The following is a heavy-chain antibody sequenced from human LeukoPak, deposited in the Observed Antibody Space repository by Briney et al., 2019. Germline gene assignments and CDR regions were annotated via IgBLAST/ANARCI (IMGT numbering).Heavy chain of an antibody. CDR1: GGSISSYY. J-gene: IGHJ5*02. CDR2: IYYSGST. Sequence: SETPSLTCTVSGGSISSYYWSWIRPPPGKGLEWIGYIYYSGSTNYNPSLKSRVTISVDTSKNQFSLKLSSVTAADTAVYYCARQAGGDWFDPWGQGTLVTVSS. D-gene: IGHD3-10*01. CDR3: ARQAGGDWFDP. V-gene: IGHV4-59*08.